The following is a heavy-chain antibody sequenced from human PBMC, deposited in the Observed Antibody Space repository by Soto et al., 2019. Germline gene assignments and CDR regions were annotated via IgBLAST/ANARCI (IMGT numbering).Heavy chain of an antibody. Sequence: QVQLVESGGGVVQPGRSLRLSCAASGFTFSSYGMHWVRQAPGKGLEWVAVIWYDGSNKYYADSVKGRFTISRDNSKNTLYLQMNSLRAEDTAVYYCARDGTPGGYYYYYGMDVWGQGTTVTVSS. CDR2: IWYDGSNK. J-gene: IGHJ6*02. D-gene: IGHD1-26*01. CDR1: GFTFSSYG. CDR3: ARDGTPGGYYYYYGMDV. V-gene: IGHV3-33*01.